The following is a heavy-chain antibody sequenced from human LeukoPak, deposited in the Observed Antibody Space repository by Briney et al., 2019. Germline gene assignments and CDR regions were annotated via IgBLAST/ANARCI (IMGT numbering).Heavy chain of an antibody. Sequence: ASVKVSCKASGYPFTTYTMHWVRQAPGQSLEWMGWINAGNGNTKYSQNFQGRVTITRDTSARTAYMELSSLRSEDTAVHYCARGSGSYYFDYWGQGTLVTVSS. V-gene: IGHV1-3*01. CDR2: INAGNGNT. D-gene: IGHD3-10*01. J-gene: IGHJ4*02. CDR3: ARGSGSYYFDY. CDR1: GYPFTTYT.